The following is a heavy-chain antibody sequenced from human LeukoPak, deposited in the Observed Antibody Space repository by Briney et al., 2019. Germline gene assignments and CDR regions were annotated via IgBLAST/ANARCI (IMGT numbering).Heavy chain of an antibody. CDR1: GLTFSNYW. V-gene: IGHV3-7*01. Sequence: PGGSLRLSCAASGLTFSNYWMTWVRQAPGMGLEWVATIKQDGSEKYYVDSVKGRFTISRDNAKNSLYLQMNSLRVEDTAVYYRARPEWLPDSIDIWGQGTMVTVSS. D-gene: IGHD3-3*01. J-gene: IGHJ3*02. CDR2: IKQDGSEK. CDR3: ARPEWLPDSIDI.